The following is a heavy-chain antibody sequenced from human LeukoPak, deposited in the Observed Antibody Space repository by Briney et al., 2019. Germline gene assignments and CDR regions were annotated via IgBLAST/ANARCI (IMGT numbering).Heavy chain of an antibody. V-gene: IGHV3-7*01. Sequence: PGGSLTLSCTASGFTSRTSYMSWVRQAPGKGLEWVGNIKPDGSENQYVSSVKGRFSISRDNAENSLFLQMNSLRAVDTAVYYCVVRSLGYWGQGTLVTVSS. D-gene: IGHD7-27*01. CDR3: VVRSLGY. CDR2: IKPDGSEN. CDR1: GFTSRTSY. J-gene: IGHJ4*02.